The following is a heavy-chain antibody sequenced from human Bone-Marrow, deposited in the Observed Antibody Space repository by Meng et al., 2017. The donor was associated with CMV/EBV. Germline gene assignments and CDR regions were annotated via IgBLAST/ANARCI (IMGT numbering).Heavy chain of an antibody. CDR1: GGSFSGYY. CDR3: AREVGATAAGLGY. V-gene: IGHV4-34*01. Sequence: SETLSLTCAVYGGSFSGYYWSWIRQPPGKGLEWIGEINHSGSTNYNPSLKSRVTISVDTSKNQFSLKLSSVTAADTAVYYCAREVGATAAGLGYWGQGTLVTVSS. J-gene: IGHJ4*02. CDR2: INHSGST. D-gene: IGHD1-26*01.